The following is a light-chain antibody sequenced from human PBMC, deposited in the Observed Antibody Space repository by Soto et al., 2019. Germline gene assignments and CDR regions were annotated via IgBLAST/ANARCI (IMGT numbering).Light chain of an antibody. CDR2: GAS. V-gene: IGKV1-6*01. Sequence: AIQVTQSPSSLSASVGDRVTITCRANQDISRDLGWYQQKPGKAPELLIYGASYLQSGVPSRFSGSGSGTIFSLTISSLQPEDFATYYCLQDFSYPRTFGPGTRVEIK. CDR3: LQDFSYPRT. J-gene: IGKJ1*01. CDR1: QDISRD.